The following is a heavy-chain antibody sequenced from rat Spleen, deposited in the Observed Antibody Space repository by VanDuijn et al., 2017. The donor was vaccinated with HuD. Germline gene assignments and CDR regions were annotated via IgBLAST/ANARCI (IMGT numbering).Heavy chain of an antibody. CDR2: ISTGGGIT. CDR3: ARHTLRVYLYYFDY. Sequence: EVQLVESGGGLVQPGRSLKFSCVASGFNFRDYAMAWVRQAPKKGLEWVAYISTGGGITYYRDSVKGRFTISRDNAKSTLYLQMDSLRSEDTATYYCARHTLRVYLYYFDYWGQGVMVTVSS. D-gene: IGHD1-9*01. CDR1: GFNFRDYA. V-gene: IGHV5-17*01. J-gene: IGHJ2*01.